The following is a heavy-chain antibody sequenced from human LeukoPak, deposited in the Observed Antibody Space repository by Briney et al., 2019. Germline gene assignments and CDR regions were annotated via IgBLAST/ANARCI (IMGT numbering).Heavy chain of an antibody. J-gene: IGHJ4*02. CDR2: INPNSGGT. CDR3: ARGKKGGYCSSTSCYIHFDY. V-gene: IGHV1-2*02. D-gene: IGHD2-2*01. Sequence: ASVKVSCKASGYTFTGYYMHWVRPAPGQGLEWMGWINPNSGGTNYAQKFQGRVTMTRDTSISTGYMELSRLRSDDTAVYYCARGKKGGYCSSTSCYIHFDYWGQGTLVTVSS. CDR1: GYTFTGYY.